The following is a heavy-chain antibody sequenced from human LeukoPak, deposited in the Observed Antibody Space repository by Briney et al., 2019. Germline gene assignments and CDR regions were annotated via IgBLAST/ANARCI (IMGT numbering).Heavy chain of an antibody. CDR2: IYYSGST. CDR3: ARGPQADAFDI. V-gene: IGHV4-59*08. CDR1: GGSISSYY. Sequence: SETLSLTCTVSGGSISSYYWSWIRQPPGKGLEWIGYIYYSGSTNYNPSLKSRVTISVDTSKNQFSLKLSSVTAADTAVYYCARGPQADAFDIWGQGTMVTVSS. J-gene: IGHJ3*02.